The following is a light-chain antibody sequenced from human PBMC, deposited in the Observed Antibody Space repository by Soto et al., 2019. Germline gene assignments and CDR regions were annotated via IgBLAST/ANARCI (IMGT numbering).Light chain of an antibody. CDR1: QTISTH. CDR3: QQSLTIPYT. Sequence: DIQMTQSPSSLSASVRDRVTITCRASQTISTHLNWYQQKPGKAPKLLIYAASTLQSRVPSRFSGSGSGTDFTLTIKSLQPEDFATYYCQQSLTIPYTFGQGTKLEIK. CDR2: AAS. J-gene: IGKJ2*01. V-gene: IGKV1-39*01.